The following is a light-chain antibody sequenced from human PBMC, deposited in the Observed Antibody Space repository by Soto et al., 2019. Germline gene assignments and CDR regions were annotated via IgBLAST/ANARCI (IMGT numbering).Light chain of an antibody. Sequence: DIQLTQSPSFLSASVGDRVTITCRASQGISSYLAWYQQRPGKAPKLLIYAASTLQSGVPSRFIGSGSGTEFTLTISSLQPEDFATFYCQQLNSYPRTFGQGTQLEIK. V-gene: IGKV1-9*01. CDR3: QQLNSYPRT. CDR1: QGISSY. J-gene: IGKJ2*01. CDR2: AAS.